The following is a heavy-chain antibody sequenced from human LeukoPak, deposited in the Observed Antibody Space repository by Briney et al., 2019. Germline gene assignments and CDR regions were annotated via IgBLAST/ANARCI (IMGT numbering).Heavy chain of an antibody. CDR3: AKLSSSSFFFDY. Sequence: GGSLRLSCAASGFTFSSYGMHWVRQDPGKGLEWVAFIRYDGSNKYYADSVKGRFTISRDNSKNTLYLQMNSLRAEDTAVYYCAKLSSSSFFFDYWGQGTLVTVSS. CDR1: GFTFSSYG. J-gene: IGHJ4*02. V-gene: IGHV3-30*02. D-gene: IGHD6-6*01. CDR2: IRYDGSNK.